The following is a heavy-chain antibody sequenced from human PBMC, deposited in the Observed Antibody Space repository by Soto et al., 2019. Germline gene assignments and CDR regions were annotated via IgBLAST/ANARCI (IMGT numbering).Heavy chain of an antibody. D-gene: IGHD6-6*01. Sequence: ASVKVSCKASGYTFTGYYMHWVRQAPGQGLEWMGWINPNSGGTNYAQKFQGWVTMTRDTSISTAYMELSRLRSDDTAVYYCATDLGRVFLRRMCGLDGWGQGTTVTVSS. CDR1: GYTFTGYY. J-gene: IGHJ6*02. CDR2: INPNSGGT. CDR3: ATDLGRVFLRRMCGLDG. V-gene: IGHV1-2*04.